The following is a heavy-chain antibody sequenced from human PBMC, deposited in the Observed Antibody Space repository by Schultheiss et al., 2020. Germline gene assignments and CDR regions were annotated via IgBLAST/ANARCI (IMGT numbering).Heavy chain of an antibody. CDR2: ISYDGSNK. CDR3: ARDRGTLTFGSYYMDV. D-gene: IGHD3-10*01. V-gene: IGHV3-30*03. Sequence: GGSLRLSCAASGFTFSSYGMHWVRQAPGKGLEWVAVISYDGSNKYYADSVKGRFTISRDNSKNTLYLQMNSLRAEDTAVYYCARDRGTLTFGSYYMDVWGKGTTVTVSS. J-gene: IGHJ6*03. CDR1: GFTFSSYG.